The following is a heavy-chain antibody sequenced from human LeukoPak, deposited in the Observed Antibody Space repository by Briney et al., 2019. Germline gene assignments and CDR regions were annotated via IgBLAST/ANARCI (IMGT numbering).Heavy chain of an antibody. Sequence: ASVKVSCKASGGTFSSYAISWVRQAPGQGLEWMGWINPNSGGTNYAQKFQGRVTMTRDTSISTAYMELSRLRSDDTAVYYCFLIAVAGMDYWGQGTLVTVSS. J-gene: IGHJ4*02. CDR2: INPNSGGT. D-gene: IGHD6-19*01. CDR3: FLIAVAGMDY. CDR1: GGTFSSYA. V-gene: IGHV1-2*02.